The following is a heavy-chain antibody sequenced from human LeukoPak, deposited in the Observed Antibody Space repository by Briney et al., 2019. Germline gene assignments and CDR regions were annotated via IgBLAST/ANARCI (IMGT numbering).Heavy chain of an antibody. CDR1: GYTFTGYY. CDR3: ARGDRVRGGGTPDY. Sequence: ASVKVSCKASGYTFTGYYMHWVRQASGHGLEWMGWVNPGSAFTGYAQKFHGRVTFTKSTSISTAYVELSSLTSEDTAVYYCARGDRVRGGGTPDYWGQGTLVTVSS. J-gene: IGHJ4*02. V-gene: IGHV1-8*03. D-gene: IGHD3-10*01. CDR2: VNPGSAFT.